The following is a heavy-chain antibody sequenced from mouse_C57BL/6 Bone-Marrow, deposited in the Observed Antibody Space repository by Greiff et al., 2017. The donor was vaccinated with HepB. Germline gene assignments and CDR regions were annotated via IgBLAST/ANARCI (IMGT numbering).Heavy chain of an antibody. D-gene: IGHD4-1*02. CDR1: GYTFTDYY. V-gene: IGHV1-26*01. CDR2: INPNNGGT. J-gene: IGHJ3*01. Sequence: VQLQQSGPELVKPGASVKISCKASGYTFTDYYMNWVKQSHGKSLEWIGDINPNNGGTSYNQKFKGKATLTVYKSSSTAYMELRSLTSEDSAVYYCARFSTGASFAYWGQGTLVTVSA. CDR3: ARFSTGASFAY.